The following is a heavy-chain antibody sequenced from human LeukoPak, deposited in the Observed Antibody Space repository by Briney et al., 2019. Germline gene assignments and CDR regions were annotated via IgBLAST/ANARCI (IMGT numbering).Heavy chain of an antibody. CDR1: GFTFSSYG. D-gene: IGHD2-8*01. J-gene: IGHJ3*02. Sequence: PGGSLRLSCAASGFTFSSYGMHWVRQAPGKGLEWVAVIWYDGSNKYYADSVKGRFTISRDNSKNTLYLQMNSLRAEDTAVYYCARDGGMRAFDIWGQGTMVTVSS. CDR2: IWYDGSNK. CDR3: ARDGGMRAFDI. V-gene: IGHV3-33*01.